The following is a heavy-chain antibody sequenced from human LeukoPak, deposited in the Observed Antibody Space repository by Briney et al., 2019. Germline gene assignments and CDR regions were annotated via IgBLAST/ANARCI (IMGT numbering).Heavy chain of an antibody. CDR2: IYTSGST. CDR1: GGSISSYY. CDR3: ARGEHLYYYGSGSYPNDY. V-gene: IGHV4-4*07. J-gene: IGHJ4*02. D-gene: IGHD3-10*01. Sequence: PSETLSLTCTVSGGSISSYYWSWIRQPAGKGLEWIGRIYTSGSTNYNPSLKSRVTMSVDTSKNQFSLRLSSLTAADTAVYFCARGEHLYYYGSGSYPNDYWGQGTLVTVSS.